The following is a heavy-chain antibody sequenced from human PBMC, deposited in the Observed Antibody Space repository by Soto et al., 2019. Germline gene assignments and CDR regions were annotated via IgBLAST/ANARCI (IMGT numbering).Heavy chain of an antibody. CDR3: ARLIYRYCSGGSCYSQNHDAFDI. D-gene: IGHD2-15*01. V-gene: IGHV1-18*01. Sequence: ASVKVSCKASGYTFTSYGISWVRQAPGQGLEWMGWISAYNGNTNYAQKLQGRVTMTTDTSTSTAYMELRSLRSDDTAVYYCARLIYRYCSGGSCYSQNHDAFDIWGQGTMVTVSS. CDR1: GYTFTSYG. J-gene: IGHJ3*02. CDR2: ISAYNGNT.